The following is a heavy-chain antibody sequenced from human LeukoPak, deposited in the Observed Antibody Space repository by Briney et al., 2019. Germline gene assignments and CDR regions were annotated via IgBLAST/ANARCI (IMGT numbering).Heavy chain of an antibody. J-gene: IGHJ4*02. CDR2: VSWNSGSI. Sequence: PGGSLRLSRAASGFTFDDYAMHWVRQAPGKGLEWVSSVSWNSGSIAYADSVKGRFTISRDNAKNSLYLQMNSLRAEDTALYYCAKDMRYDSSGYYFDYWGQGTLVTVSS. D-gene: IGHD3-22*01. CDR1: GFTFDDYA. CDR3: AKDMRYDSSGYYFDY. V-gene: IGHV3-9*01.